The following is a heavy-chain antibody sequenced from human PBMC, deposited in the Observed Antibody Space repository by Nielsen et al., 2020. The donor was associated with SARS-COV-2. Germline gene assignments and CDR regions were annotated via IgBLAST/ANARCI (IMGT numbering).Heavy chain of an antibody. V-gene: IGHV1-3*01. CDR3: ARAGYGSGSYYNGRYYYYGMDV. Sequence: ASVKVSCKASGYTSTSYAMHWVRQAPGQRLEWMGWINAGNGNTKYSQKFQGRVTITRDTSASTAYMELSRLRSDDTAVYYCARAGYGSGSYYNGRYYYYGMDVWGQGTTVTVSS. CDR1: GYTSTSYA. J-gene: IGHJ6*02. CDR2: INAGNGNT. D-gene: IGHD3-10*01.